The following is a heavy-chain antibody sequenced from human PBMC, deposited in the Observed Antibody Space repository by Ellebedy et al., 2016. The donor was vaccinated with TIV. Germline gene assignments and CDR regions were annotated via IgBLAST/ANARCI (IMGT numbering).Heavy chain of an antibody. V-gene: IGHV1-2*02. D-gene: IGHD3-16*01. J-gene: IGHJ4*02. Sequence: ASVKVSXXASGYTFTGYHMHWVRQAPGQGLEWMGWINPNSGGTNYAQKFQGRVTMTRDTSISTAYMELSRLRSDDTAVYYCAGFIRLLGDYWGQGTLVTVSS. CDR3: AGFIRLLGDY. CDR2: INPNSGGT. CDR1: GYTFTGYH.